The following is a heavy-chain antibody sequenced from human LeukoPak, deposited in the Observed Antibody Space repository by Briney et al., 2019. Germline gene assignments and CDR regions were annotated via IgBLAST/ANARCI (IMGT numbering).Heavy chain of an antibody. CDR3: ARDRVGSGWPRPFYFEF. D-gene: IGHD6-19*01. CDR2: IKPNTGAT. J-gene: IGHJ4*02. V-gene: IGHV1-2*02. Sequence: GASVKVSCKPFGYTFTGYYLHWVRQAPGQAREWMGWIKPNTGATLYAQNFQGRVTLSRDTSINTAYMDLSSLRSDDTAVYYCARDRVGSGWPRPFYFEFWGQGTLVTVSS. CDR1: GYTFTGYY.